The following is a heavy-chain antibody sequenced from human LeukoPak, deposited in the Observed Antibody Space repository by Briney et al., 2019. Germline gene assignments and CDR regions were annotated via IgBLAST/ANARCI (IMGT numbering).Heavy chain of an antibody. D-gene: IGHD3-10*01. CDR2: IKEDGREK. CDR1: GFTFSCLW. CDR3: ARGGRPDY. Sequence: GGALRLSCATSGFTFSCLWKSWVPPAPGEGLECVANIKEDGREKYYVDSVKGRFTISRDNAKNSLYLQMSSLRAEDTAVYYCARGGRPDYWGQGTLVTVSS. V-gene: IGHV3-7*01. J-gene: IGHJ4*02.